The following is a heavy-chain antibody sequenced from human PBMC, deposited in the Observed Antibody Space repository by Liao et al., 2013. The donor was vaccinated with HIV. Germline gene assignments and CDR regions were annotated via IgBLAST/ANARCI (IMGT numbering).Heavy chain of an antibody. V-gene: IGHV4-39*07. CDR1: GASISRSSFY. CDR3: ARVGGLTYSFEIDA. J-gene: IGHJ5*02. CDR2: IYYGGSISHGGRT. D-gene: IGHD1-26*01. Sequence: QLRLQESGPGLVKPSETLTLTCAVSGASISRSSFYWAWIRQSPGKGLEWIGSIYYGGSISHGGRTYYRPSLNNRVALSVDTSKNHFSLKLNSVTAADTAVYFCARVGGLTYSFEIDAWGQGSLVSVSS.